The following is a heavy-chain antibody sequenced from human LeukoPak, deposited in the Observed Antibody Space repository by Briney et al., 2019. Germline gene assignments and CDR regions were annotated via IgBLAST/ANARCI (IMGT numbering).Heavy chain of an antibody. CDR3: ATLVATSYFDY. J-gene: IGHJ4*02. V-gene: IGHV3-21*01. CDR2: ISSSSSYI. CDR1: GFAFSSYN. Sequence: PGGSLRLSCAASGFAFSSYNMNWVRQAPGKGLEWVSSISSSSSYIYYADSVEGRFTISRDNAKNSLYLQMNSLRAEDTAVYYCATLVATSYFDYWGQGTLVTVSS. D-gene: IGHD5-12*01.